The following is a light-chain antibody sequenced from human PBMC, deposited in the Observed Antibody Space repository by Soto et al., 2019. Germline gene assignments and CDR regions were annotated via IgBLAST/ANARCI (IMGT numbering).Light chain of an antibody. Sequence: DIQMTQSPSTLSASVGDRVTITCRAIQSISCWLAWYQQKPGKAPRLLIYKASNLQSRVPSRFSGSGSGTEFALIINCRQPDDYETYYCQEYSSHSRYTFGQGTRL. CDR3: QEYSSHSRYT. CDR2: KAS. J-gene: IGKJ2*01. V-gene: IGKV1-5*03. CDR1: QSISCW.